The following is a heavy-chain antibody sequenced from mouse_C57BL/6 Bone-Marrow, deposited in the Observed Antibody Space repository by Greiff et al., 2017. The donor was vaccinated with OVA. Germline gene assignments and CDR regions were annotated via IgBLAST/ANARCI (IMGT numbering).Heavy chain of an antibody. CDR2: IDPENGDT. J-gene: IGHJ1*03. Sequence: VQLQQSGAELVRPGASVKLSCTASGFNIKDDYMHWVKQRPEQGLEWIGWIDPENGDTEYASKFQGKATLTAEKSSSTAYMQLSSLTSEDSAVYFCARRGSYYDLYFDVWGTGTTVTVSS. CDR3: ARRGSYYDLYFDV. V-gene: IGHV14-4*01. D-gene: IGHD2-10*01. CDR1: GFNIKDDY.